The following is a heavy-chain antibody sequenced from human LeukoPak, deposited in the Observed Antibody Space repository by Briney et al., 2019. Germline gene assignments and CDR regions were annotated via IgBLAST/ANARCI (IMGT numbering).Heavy chain of an antibody. D-gene: IGHD3-10*01. J-gene: IGHJ6*03. CDR2: ISSSGSTI. V-gene: IGHV3-11*04. CDR1: GFTFSDYY. Sequence: GGSLRLSCAASGFTFSDYYMSWIRQAPGKGLEWVSYISSSGSTIYYADSVKGRFTISRDNAKNSLYLQMHSLRAEDTAVYYCARGSGELSYYYYMDVWGKGTTVTVSS. CDR3: ARGSGELSYYYYMDV.